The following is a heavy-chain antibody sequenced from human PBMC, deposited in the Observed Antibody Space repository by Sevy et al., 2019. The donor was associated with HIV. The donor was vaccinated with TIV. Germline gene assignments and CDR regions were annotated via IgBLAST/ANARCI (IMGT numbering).Heavy chain of an antibody. CDR2: ISSSGTST. V-gene: IGHV3-23*01. CDR3: AKDHDNNWFDP. Sequence: GESLKISCAASGFTFNIYAMTWVRQAPGKGRKWVSTISSSGTSTYYADSVKGRFTISRDNSKNTLYLQMNSLRAEDTAIYFCAKDHDNNWFDPWGQGTLVTVSS. CDR1: GFTFNIYA. J-gene: IGHJ5*02. D-gene: IGHD3-9*01.